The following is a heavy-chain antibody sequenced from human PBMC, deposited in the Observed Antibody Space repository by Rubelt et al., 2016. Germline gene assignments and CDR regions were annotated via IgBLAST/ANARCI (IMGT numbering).Heavy chain of an antibody. J-gene: IGHJ4*02. CDR2: ISYDGSNK. CDR1: GFTFSSYA. CDR3: AREGTTRGAAAALDY. D-gene: IGHD6-13*01. Sequence: VQLVESGGGLVQPGGSLRLSCAASGFTFSSYAMHWVRQAPGKGLEWVAVISYDGSNKYYAASVKGRFTISRDNSKNTLDLQMNGLRAEDTAVYYCAREGTTRGAAAALDYWGQGTLVTASS. V-gene: IGHV3-30*04.